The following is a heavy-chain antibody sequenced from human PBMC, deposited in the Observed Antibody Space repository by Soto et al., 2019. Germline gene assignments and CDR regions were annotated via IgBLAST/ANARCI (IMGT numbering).Heavy chain of an antibody. CDR1: GYTFTSYD. D-gene: IGHD1-26*01. J-gene: IGHJ3*02. Sequence: ASVKVSCKASGYTFTSYDINWVRQATGQGLEWMGWMNPNSGNTGYAQKFQGRVTMTRNTSIRTAYMEVSSLRSEDTAVYYCARGPRESSDAFDIWGQGTIVTVSS. V-gene: IGHV1-8*01. CDR3: ARGPRESSDAFDI. CDR2: MNPNSGNT.